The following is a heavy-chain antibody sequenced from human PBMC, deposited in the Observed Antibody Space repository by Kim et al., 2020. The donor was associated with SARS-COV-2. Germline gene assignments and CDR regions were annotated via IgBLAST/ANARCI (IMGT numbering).Heavy chain of an antibody. CDR1: GGSISSSSYY. CDR3: ARGIGVTHYYYGMDV. J-gene: IGHJ6*02. D-gene: IGHD3-10*01. V-gene: IGHV4-39*01. CDR2: ICYSGST. Sequence: SETLSLTCTVSGGSISSSSYYWGWIRQPPGKGLEWIGSICYSGSTYYNPSLKSRVTISVDTSKNQFSLKLSSVTAADTAVYYCARGIGVTHYYYGMDVWGQGTTVTVSS.